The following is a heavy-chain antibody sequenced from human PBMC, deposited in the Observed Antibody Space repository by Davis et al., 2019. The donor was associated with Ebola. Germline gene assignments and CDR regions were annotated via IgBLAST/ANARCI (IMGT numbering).Heavy chain of an antibody. CDR2: INPSGGST. D-gene: IGHD6-13*01. V-gene: IGHV1-46*01. CDR3: ARDSVVGAAAGTGY. J-gene: IGHJ4*02. Sequence: ASVKVSCKVSGYTLTELSMHWVRQAPGQGLEWMGIINPSGGSTSYAQKFQGRVTMTRDTSTSTVYMELSSLRSEDTAVYYCARDSVVGAAAGTGYWGQGTLVTVSS. CDR1: GYTLTELS.